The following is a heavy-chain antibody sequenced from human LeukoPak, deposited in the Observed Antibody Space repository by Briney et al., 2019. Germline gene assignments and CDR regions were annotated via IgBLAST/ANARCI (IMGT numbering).Heavy chain of an antibody. CDR2: IYYSGST. CDR3: ARDVVWQQLGPLGFDP. Sequence: SETPSLTCTVSGGSISSSSYYWGWIRQPPGKGLEWIGSIYYSGSTYYNPSLKSRVTISVDTSKNQFSLKLSSVTAADTAVYYCARDVVWQQLGPLGFDPWGQGTLVTVSS. J-gene: IGHJ5*02. D-gene: IGHD6-13*01. V-gene: IGHV4-39*07. CDR1: GGSISSSSYY.